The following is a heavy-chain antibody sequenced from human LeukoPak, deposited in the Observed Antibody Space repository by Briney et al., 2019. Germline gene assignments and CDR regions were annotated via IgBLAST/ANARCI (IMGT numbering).Heavy chain of an antibody. D-gene: IGHD3-10*01. CDR3: AGKKTSSGEYLPGMVV. CDR1: GGSISKYY. J-gene: IGHJ6*02. Sequence: SETLSLTCTVSGGSISKYYLTWIRQAPGKGLEWIGYVYYGGSANYNPSLKSRVTISVDMSKNQYSLKLTSVTTADTAVYYCAGKKTSSGEYLPGMVVRGQRPTLAV. CDR2: VYYGGSA. V-gene: IGHV4-59*01.